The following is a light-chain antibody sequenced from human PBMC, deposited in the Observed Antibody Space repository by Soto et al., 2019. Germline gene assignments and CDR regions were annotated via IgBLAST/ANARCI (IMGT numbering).Light chain of an antibody. CDR1: QSISSY. CDR2: DAA. CDR3: QQSYSTPRT. J-gene: IGKJ3*01. Sequence: DIQMTQSPSSLSASVGDRVTITCRASQSISSYLTWYPQKPGQAPKLLLYDAASLQSGEPSRFSGSRSGTDFTLTISSLQPEDFATYYCQQSYSTPRTFGPGTKVDIK. V-gene: IGKV1-39*01.